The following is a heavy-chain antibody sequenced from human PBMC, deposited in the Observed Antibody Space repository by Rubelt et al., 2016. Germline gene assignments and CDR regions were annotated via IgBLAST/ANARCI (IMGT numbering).Heavy chain of an antibody. Sequence: QITLKESGPTLVKPTQTLTVTCTFSGFSLRNTGVGVGWIRQPPGKALEWLALIYWDADTRYSPSLKSRRTITKATPKNQEVLTMTNMDPVDTATYYCAHSTSSAYYYYYYYMDVWGKGTTVTVSS. CDR3: AHSTSSAYYYYYYYMDV. CDR2: IYWDADT. J-gene: IGHJ6*03. CDR1: GFSLRNTGVG. V-gene: IGHV2-5*02.